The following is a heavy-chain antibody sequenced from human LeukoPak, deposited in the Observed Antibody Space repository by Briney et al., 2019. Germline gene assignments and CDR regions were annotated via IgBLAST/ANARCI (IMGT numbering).Heavy chain of an antibody. V-gene: IGHV1-24*01. D-gene: IGHD2-2*01. CDR3: ATDLYCSSTSCYSLPGY. Sequence: GASVKVSCKVSGYTLTELSMHWVRQAPGKGLEWMGGFDPEDGETIYAQKFQGRVTMTEDTSTDTAYMELSSLRSEDTAVYYCATDLYCSSTSCYSLPGYWGQGTLVTVSS. J-gene: IGHJ4*02. CDR2: FDPEDGET. CDR1: GYTLTELS.